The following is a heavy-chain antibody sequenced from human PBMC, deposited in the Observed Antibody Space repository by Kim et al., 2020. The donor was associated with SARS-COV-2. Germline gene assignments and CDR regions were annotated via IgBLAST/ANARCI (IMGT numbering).Heavy chain of an antibody. V-gene: IGHV3-48*01. D-gene: IGHD3-22*01. Sequence: GGSLRLSCAASGFTFSSYSMNWVRRAPGKGLEWVSYISSSSSTIYYADSVKGRFTISRDNAKNSLYLQMNSLRVEDTAVYYCARGRRITMIVVAIDDYGMDVWGQGTTVPVSS. J-gene: IGHJ6*02. CDR3: ARGRRITMIVVAIDDYGMDV. CDR2: ISSSSSTI. CDR1: GFTFSSYS.